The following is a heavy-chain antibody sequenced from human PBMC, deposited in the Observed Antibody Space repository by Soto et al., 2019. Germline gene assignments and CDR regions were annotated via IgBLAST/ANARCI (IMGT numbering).Heavy chain of an antibody. CDR1: GFTVSNNF. J-gene: IGHJ4*02. CDR2: IYSGGSI. Sequence: VQLVESGGGLIQAGGSLRLSCAVSGFTVSNNFIMWVRQAPGKGLEWVSLIYSGGSISYADSVKGRFTISRDGSMNMMYLQMNSLTAEDTAVYYCESDGNVQRGSQHWGQGTLVTVSS. CDR3: ESDGNVQRGSQH. D-gene: IGHD3-16*01. V-gene: IGHV3-53*02.